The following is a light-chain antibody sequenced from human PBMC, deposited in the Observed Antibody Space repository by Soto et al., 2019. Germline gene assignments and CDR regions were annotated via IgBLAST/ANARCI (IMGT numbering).Light chain of an antibody. CDR2: LNSDGSH. Sequence: QLVLTQSASASASLGASVKLTCTLSSGHSSYAIAWHQQQPEKGPRYLMKLNSDGSHSKGDGIPDRFSGSSSGAERYLTISSLQSEDEAYYYCQTWGTGIRVFGGGTKLTVL. CDR1: SGHSSYA. CDR3: QTWGTGIRV. J-gene: IGLJ2*01. V-gene: IGLV4-69*01.